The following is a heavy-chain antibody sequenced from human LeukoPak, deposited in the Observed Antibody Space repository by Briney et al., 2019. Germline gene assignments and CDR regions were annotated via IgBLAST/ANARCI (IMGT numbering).Heavy chain of an antibody. CDR1: GYTFTSSG. J-gene: IGHJ4*02. V-gene: IGHV1-18*04. CDR2: ISADNGNT. D-gene: IGHD1-26*01. Sequence: ASVKVSCKDSGYTFTSSGVSWVRQAPGRGLEWMGWISADNGNTHFAQRFQDRVAMTTDTSSNTAYMELRSLRADDTAVYYCAREAMWSYPDYWGQGTLVTVSS. CDR3: AREAMWSYPDY.